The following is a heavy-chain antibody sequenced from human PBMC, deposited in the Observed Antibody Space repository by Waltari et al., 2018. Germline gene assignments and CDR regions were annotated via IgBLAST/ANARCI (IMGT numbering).Heavy chain of an antibody. CDR3: ARGASYCTNGVCYSRSWFDP. CDR1: GGSISSGSYY. CDR2: IYTSGST. D-gene: IGHD2-8*01. Sequence: QVQLQESGPGLVKPSQTLSLTCTVSGGSISSGSYYWSWIRQPAGKGLEWIGRIYTSGSTNYNPSLKVRVTISVDTSKNQFSLKLSSVTAADTAVYYCARGASYCTNGVCYSRSWFDPWGQGTLVTVSS. J-gene: IGHJ5*02. V-gene: IGHV4-61*02.